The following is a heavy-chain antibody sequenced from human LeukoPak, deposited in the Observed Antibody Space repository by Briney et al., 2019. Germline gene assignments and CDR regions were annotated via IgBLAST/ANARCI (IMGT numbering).Heavy chain of an antibody. Sequence: GGSLRLSCAASGFTVSNNFMSWVRQAPGKGLELVSLIYSGGTTKYADSVRGRFTISRDNSKNTLYLQMNSLRAEDTAVYYCARGLIYYDSRGHYLAERPYFDYWGQGTLVTVSS. V-gene: IGHV3-53*01. J-gene: IGHJ4*02. CDR3: ARGLIYYDSRGHYLAERPYFDY. CDR1: GFTVSNNF. CDR2: IYSGGTT. D-gene: IGHD3-22*01.